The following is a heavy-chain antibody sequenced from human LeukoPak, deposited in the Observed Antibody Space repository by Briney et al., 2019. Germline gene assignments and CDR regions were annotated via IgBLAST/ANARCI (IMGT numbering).Heavy chain of an antibody. CDR1: GYTFTSNY. CDR3: ARDNSVRDGAWWFNP. CDR2: ISPSSGST. J-gene: IGHJ5*02. V-gene: IGHV1-46*01. Sequence: ASVKVSCKAFGYTFTSNYMHWVRQAPGQGPEWMGVISPSSGSTTYAQKFQGRVTLTRDMSTSTDYLELSSLRSEDTAVYYCARDNSVRDGAWWFNPWGQGTLVTVSS. D-gene: IGHD5-24*01.